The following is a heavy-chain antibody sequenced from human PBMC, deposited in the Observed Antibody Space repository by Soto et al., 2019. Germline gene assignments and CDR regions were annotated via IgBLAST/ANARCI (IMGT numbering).Heavy chain of an antibody. CDR2: IDPSDSYT. CDR1: GYSFTSYW. Sequence: GESLKISCKGSGYSFTSYWIGWVRQMPGKGLEWMGRIDPSDSYTNYSPSFQGHVTISADKSISTAYLQWSSLKASDTAMYYCARLGSSSRTHYYYYGMDVWGQGTTVTVS. J-gene: IGHJ6*02. CDR3: ARLGSSSRTHYYYYGMDV. D-gene: IGHD6-6*01. V-gene: IGHV5-10-1*01.